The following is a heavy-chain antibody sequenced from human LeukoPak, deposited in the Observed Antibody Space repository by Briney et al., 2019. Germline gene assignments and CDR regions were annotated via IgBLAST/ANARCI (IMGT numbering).Heavy chain of an antibody. CDR3: ARQTENYYYYGMDV. Sequence: ASVKVSCKASGYTFTGYYMHWVRQAPGQGLEWMGWINPNSGGTNYAQKFQGRVTMTGDTSISTAYMELSRLRSDDTAVYYCARQTENYYYYGMDVWGHGTTVTVSS. CDR1: GYTFTGYY. D-gene: IGHD1-14*01. CDR2: INPNSGGT. J-gene: IGHJ6*02. V-gene: IGHV1-2*02.